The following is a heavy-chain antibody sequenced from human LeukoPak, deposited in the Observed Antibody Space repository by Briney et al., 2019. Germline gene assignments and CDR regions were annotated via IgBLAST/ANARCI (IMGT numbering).Heavy chain of an antibody. Sequence: GGSLRLSCAASGFTFSRSWMNWVRQAPGKGLEWVASINEDGSEIHYVDSVKGRFTISRDNAKDSLYLQMNSLTAEDTAIYYCVRAYHPGGWFDPWGQGTLVTVSS. D-gene: IGHD2-21*01. CDR2: INEDGSEI. CDR3: VRAYHPGGWFDP. CDR1: GFTFSRSW. J-gene: IGHJ5*02. V-gene: IGHV3-7*04.